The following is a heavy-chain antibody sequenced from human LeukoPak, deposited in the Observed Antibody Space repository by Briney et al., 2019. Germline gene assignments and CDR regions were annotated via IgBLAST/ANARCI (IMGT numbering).Heavy chain of an antibody. CDR3: ARDFPSYQLLIYAGYYYYGMDV. V-gene: IGHV3-21*01. J-gene: IGHJ6*02. Sequence: AGGSLRLSCAVSGFTFNSYSMNWVRQAPGKGLEWVSSISSSSSYIYYADSVKGRFTISRDNAKNSLYLQMNSLRAEDTAVYYCARDFPSYQLLIYAGYYYYGMDVWGQGTTVTVSS. D-gene: IGHD2-2*01. CDR1: GFTFNSYS. CDR2: ISSSSSYI.